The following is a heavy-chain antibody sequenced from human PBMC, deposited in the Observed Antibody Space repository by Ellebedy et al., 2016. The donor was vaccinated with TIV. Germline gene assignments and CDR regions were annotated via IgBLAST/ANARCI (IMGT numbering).Heavy chain of an antibody. CDR1: GDSISSNNW. V-gene: IGHV4-4*02. J-gene: IGHJ6*02. CDR3: ARALAGSNKVTYHFGMDV. CDR2: IYHSGST. Sequence: SETLSLXCTVSGDSISSNNWWSWVRQFPGKGLEWIGEIYHSGSTIYNPSLKSRVTISVDTSKNQFSLNLTSVTAADTALYYCARALAGSNKVTYHFGMDVWGQGTTVTVS. D-gene: IGHD2-21*02.